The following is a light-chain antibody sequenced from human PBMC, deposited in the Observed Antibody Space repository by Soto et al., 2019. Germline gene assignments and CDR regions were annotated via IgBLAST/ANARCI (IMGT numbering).Light chain of an antibody. CDR1: QSVNSN. CDR3: QQYNNWPPGT. V-gene: IGKV3-15*01. Sequence: ETVMTQSPVTLSVSPGERATLSCRASQSVNSNLAWYQEKPGQAPRLLIYGASTRATGIPARFSGSGSGTEFTLTISSLQSEDFAVYHCQQYNNWPPGTFGQGTKVEIK. J-gene: IGKJ1*01. CDR2: GAS.